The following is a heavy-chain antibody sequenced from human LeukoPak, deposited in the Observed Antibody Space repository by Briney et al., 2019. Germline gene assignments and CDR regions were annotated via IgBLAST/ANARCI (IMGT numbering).Heavy chain of an antibody. Sequence: PGGSLRLSCAASGFTFSSYEMNWVRQAPGKGLEWVSYISSSGSTIYYADSVKGRFTISRDNAKNSLYLQMNSLRAGDTAVYYCARDPNYGFDYWGQGTLVTVSS. CDR3: ARDPNYGFDY. D-gene: IGHD4-17*01. J-gene: IGHJ4*02. CDR1: GFTFSSYE. V-gene: IGHV3-48*03. CDR2: ISSSGSTI.